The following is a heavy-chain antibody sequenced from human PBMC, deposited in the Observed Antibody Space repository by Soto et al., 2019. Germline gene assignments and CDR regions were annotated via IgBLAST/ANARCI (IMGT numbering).Heavy chain of an antibody. CDR2: ISSTTNYI. CDR1: GFTYTGYS. V-gene: IGHV3-21*06. Sequence: EVQLVESGGGLVKPGGSLRLSCAASGFTYTGYSMSWVRQAPGKGLEWVSSISSTTNYIYYGDSMKGRFTISRDNAKNSLYLEMNSLRAEDTAVYYCARESEDLTSNFDYWGQGTLVTVSS. J-gene: IGHJ4*02. CDR3: ARESEDLTSNFDY.